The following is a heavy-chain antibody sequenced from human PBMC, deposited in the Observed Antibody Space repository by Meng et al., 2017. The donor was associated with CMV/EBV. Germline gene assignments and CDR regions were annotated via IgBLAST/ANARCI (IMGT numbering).Heavy chain of an antibody. CDR3: ANLAGGVPAANY. Sequence: GESLKISCAASGFTFSSYGMHWVRQAPGKGLEWVAFIRYDGSNKYYADSVKGRFTISRDNSKNTLYLRMNSLRAEDTAVYYCANLAGGVPAANYWGQGTLVTVSS. CDR1: GFTFSSYG. V-gene: IGHV3-30*02. D-gene: IGHD2-2*01. CDR2: IRYDGSNK. J-gene: IGHJ4*02.